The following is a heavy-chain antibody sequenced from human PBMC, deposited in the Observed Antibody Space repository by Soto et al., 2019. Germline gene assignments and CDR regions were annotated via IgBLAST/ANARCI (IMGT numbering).Heavy chain of an antibody. Sequence: QVQLVQSGAEVKKPGASVKVSCKASGYTFTSYAMHWVRQAPGQRLEWMGWINAGNGNTKYSQKFQGRVTITRDTSASTAYMELSSLRSEDTAVYYCARDGVGHYYYYMDVWGKGTTVTVSS. CDR1: GYTFTSYA. CDR3: ARDGVGHYYYYMDV. D-gene: IGHD1-26*01. J-gene: IGHJ6*03. CDR2: INAGNGNT. V-gene: IGHV1-3*01.